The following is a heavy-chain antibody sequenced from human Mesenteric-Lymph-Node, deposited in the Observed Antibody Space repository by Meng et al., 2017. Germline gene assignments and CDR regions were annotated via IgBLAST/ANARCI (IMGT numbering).Heavy chain of an antibody. J-gene: IGHJ3*02. D-gene: IGHD5-12*01. Sequence: GGSLRLSCAASGFTFSSYWMHWVRQAPGKGLVWVSRINSDGSSTSYADSVKGRFTISRDNAKNTLYLQMNSLRAEDTAVYYCARELGYSGYDWGDAFDIWGQGTMVTVSS. CDR2: INSDGSST. V-gene: IGHV3-74*01. CDR1: GFTFSSYW. CDR3: ARELGYSGYDWGDAFDI.